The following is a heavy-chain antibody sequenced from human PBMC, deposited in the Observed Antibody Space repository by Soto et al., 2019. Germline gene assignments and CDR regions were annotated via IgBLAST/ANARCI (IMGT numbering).Heavy chain of an antibody. V-gene: IGHV3-23*01. J-gene: IGHJ4*02. D-gene: IGHD3-22*01. CDR3: AKDPYDSSGYYNDY. CDR1: GFTFSSYA. CDR2: ISGRGSRT. Sequence: LRLSCAASGFTFSSYAMSWVRQAPGKGLEWASAISGRGSRTYYADSVKGRFTISRDNSRNTLYLQMNSLRAEDTAVYYCAKDPYDSSGYYNDYWGQGTLVTVS.